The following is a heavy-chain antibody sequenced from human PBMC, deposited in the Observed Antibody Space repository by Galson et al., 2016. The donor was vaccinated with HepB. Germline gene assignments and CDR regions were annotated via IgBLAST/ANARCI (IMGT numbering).Heavy chain of an antibody. CDR1: GHAGFMFTNYG. Sequence: SLRLSCAVSGHAGFMFTNYGMHWIRQAPGKGLEWVAVISDDGNKQLYADSVKGRFTISRGNSKNTAYLQMNSLSTDDTDIYYGAKSRDSTGYYDRDYFDYWGQGTLVTVSS. CDR3: AKSRDSTGYYDRDYFDY. J-gene: IGHJ4*02. D-gene: IGHD3-22*01. V-gene: IGHV3-30*18. CDR2: ISDDGNKQ.